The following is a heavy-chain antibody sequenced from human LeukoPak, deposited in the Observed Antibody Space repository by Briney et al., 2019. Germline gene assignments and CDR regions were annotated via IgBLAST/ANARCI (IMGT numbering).Heavy chain of an antibody. D-gene: IGHD2-2*01. Sequence: GGSLRLSCAASGFTFSSYSMNWVRQAPGKGLEWVANIREDGSEKYYVDSVKGRFTISRDNAKNSLYLQMNSLRAEDTAVYYCVRGPGPSSNLFDCWGQGTLVTVSS. CDR3: VRGPGPSSNLFDC. CDR2: IREDGSEK. V-gene: IGHV3-7*01. CDR1: GFTFSSYS. J-gene: IGHJ4*02.